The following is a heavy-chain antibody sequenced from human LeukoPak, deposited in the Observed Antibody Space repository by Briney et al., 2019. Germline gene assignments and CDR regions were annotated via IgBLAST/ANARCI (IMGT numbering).Heavy chain of an antibody. Sequence: SETLSLTCAVYGGSFSGYYWSWIRQPPGKGLEWIGEINHSGSTNYNPSLKSRVTISVDTSKNQFSLKLSSVTAADTAVYYCARDRLRRYYFDYWGQGTLVTVSS. CDR1: GGSFSGYY. CDR3: ARDRLRRYYFDY. V-gene: IGHV4-34*01. J-gene: IGHJ4*02. CDR2: INHSGST. D-gene: IGHD6-25*01.